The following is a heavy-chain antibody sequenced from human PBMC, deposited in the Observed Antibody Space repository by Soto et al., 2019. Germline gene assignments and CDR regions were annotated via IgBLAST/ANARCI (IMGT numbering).Heavy chain of an antibody. D-gene: IGHD6-13*01. CDR1: GGSISSYY. Sequence: SETLSLTCTVSGGSISSYYWIWIRQPPVNGLGLIGYSYYIFSTNYNPSLKSRFTISLYASKNQFSLKLSSLTAADTAVCYYERERRVAGRNWFDPWGQGTLVTVSS. V-gene: IGHV4-59*01. CDR3: ERERRVAGRNWFDP. CDR2: SYYIFST. J-gene: IGHJ5*02.